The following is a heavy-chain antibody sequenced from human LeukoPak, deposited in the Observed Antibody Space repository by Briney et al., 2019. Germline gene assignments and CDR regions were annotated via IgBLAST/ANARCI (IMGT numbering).Heavy chain of an antibody. V-gene: IGHV3-23*01. CDR2: ISCCGGST. J-gene: IGHJ3*02. CDR1: GVSFSSSY. Sequence: WGTLSLSCAASGVSFSSSYMRGVRHAPARRLEWGSAISCCGGSTYYADSVKSRVTISRDNYKNTLYLQMNSLRAEDTAVYYCAKDHDYDFWSGYNNEGDDAFDIWGQGTMVTVPS. D-gene: IGHD3-3*01. CDR3: AKDHDYDFWSGYNNEGDDAFDI.